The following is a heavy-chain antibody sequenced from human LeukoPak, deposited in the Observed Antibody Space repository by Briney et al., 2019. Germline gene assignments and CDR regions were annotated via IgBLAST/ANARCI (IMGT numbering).Heavy chain of an antibody. CDR1: GVSITTYY. V-gene: IGHV4-59*01. Sequence: KPSETLSLNCTVSGVSITTYYWSWIRQPPGKGLEWIGYIYHSGSTNYNPSLKSRVTISVDTSKNQFSLKLRSVTAADTAVYYCARESGDFWSGYSLDYWGQGTLVTVSS. D-gene: IGHD3-3*01. CDR2: IYHSGST. J-gene: IGHJ4*02. CDR3: ARESGDFWSGYSLDY.